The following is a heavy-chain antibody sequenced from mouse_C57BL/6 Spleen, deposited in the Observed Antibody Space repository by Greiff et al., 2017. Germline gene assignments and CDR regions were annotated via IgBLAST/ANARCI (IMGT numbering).Heavy chain of an antibody. J-gene: IGHJ3*01. D-gene: IGHD4-1*01. Sequence: VQLQQSGPELVKPGASVKIPCKASGYTFTDYNMDWVKQSHGKSLEWIGDINPNNGGTIYNQKFKGKATLTVDKSSSTAYMELRSLTSEDTAVYYCARGGLTGTLFAYWGQGTLGTVSA. CDR2: INPNNGGT. V-gene: IGHV1-18*01. CDR1: GYTFTDYN. CDR3: ARGGLTGTLFAY.